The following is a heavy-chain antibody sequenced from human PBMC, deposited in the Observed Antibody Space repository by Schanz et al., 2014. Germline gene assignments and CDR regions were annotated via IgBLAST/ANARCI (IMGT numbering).Heavy chain of an antibody. CDR2: IWYDGSNK. Sequence: QVHLVESGGGVVQPGRSLRLSCAASGFTFSSYGMHWVRQAPGRGLEWVALIWYDGSNKYYAESVKGRFTISRDNAKNSLYLQMNSLRAEDTALYYCAKDGIMVQGVIWERYFDSWGQGTLVNVSS. D-gene: IGHD3-10*01. J-gene: IGHJ4*02. CDR3: AKDGIMVQGVIWERYFDS. CDR1: GFTFSSYG. V-gene: IGHV3-33*03.